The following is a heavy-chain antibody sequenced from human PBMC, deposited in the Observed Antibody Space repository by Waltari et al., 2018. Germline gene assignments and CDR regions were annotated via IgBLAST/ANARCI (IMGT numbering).Heavy chain of an antibody. CDR2: IKEDGSES. V-gene: IGHV3-7*01. CDR3: SVSLND. J-gene: IGHJ4*02. CDR1: GFTFSNSW. Sequence: VRLVESGGGSVQPGGSLRLSCEASGFTFSNSWMDWVRQAPGKGLEWVANIKEDGSESHYVDSVKGRFTISRDNAQNLLSLQMDSLRAEDTAVYYCSVSLNDWGQGTLVTVSS.